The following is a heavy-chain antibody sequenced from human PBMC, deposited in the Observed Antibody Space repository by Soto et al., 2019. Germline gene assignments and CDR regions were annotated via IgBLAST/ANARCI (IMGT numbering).Heavy chain of an antibody. CDR3: ARGHSSSWYRVSYFDY. CDR1: GFTFSSYG. J-gene: IGHJ4*02. D-gene: IGHD6-13*01. Sequence: QVQLVESGGGVVQPGRSLRLSCAASGFTFSSYGMHWVRQAPGKGLEWVAVIWYDGSNKYYADSVKGRFTISRDNSKNTLYLQMNSLRAEDTAVYYCARGHSSSWYRVSYFDYWGQGTLVTVSS. V-gene: IGHV3-33*01. CDR2: IWYDGSNK.